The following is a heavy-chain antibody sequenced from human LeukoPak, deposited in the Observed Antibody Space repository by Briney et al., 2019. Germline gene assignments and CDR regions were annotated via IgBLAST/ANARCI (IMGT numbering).Heavy chain of an antibody. J-gene: IGHJ3*02. CDR3: ARDRRFRELRYFDWLLHNDAFDI. Sequence: SGGSLRLSCAASGFTFSSYSMNWVRQAPGKGLEWVSSISSSSSYIYYADSVKGRFTISRDNAKNSLYLQMNSLRAEDTAVYYCARDRRFRELRYFDWLLHNDAFDIWGQGTMVTVSS. V-gene: IGHV3-21*01. CDR2: ISSSSSYI. D-gene: IGHD3-9*01. CDR1: GFTFSSYS.